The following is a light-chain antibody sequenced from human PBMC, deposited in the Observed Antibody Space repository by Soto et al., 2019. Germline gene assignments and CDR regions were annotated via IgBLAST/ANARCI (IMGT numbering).Light chain of an antibody. J-gene: IGLJ1*01. Sequence: QSVLTQPPSASGSPGQSVAISCTGTSSDVGGYNYVSWYQQHPGKAPKLMIYEVNKRPSGVPDRFSGSKSGNTASLTVAGRQAEDGADDYCSSYAGSSNVFGTGTKVTLL. CDR1: SSDVGGYNY. CDR3: SSYAGSSNV. V-gene: IGLV2-8*01. CDR2: EVN.